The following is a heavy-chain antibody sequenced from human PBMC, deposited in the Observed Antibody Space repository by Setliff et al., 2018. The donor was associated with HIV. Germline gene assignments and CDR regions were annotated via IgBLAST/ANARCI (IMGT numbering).Heavy chain of an antibody. CDR2: IDYSGSA. CDR3: AREGKTALVTKYFEY. CDR1: SGSISSGTYY. Sequence: PSETLSLTCTVYSGSISSGTYYWSWIRQYPGKGLEWIGYIDYSGSAFNNPSLKSRITISRDTSKNHFYLKMNSVTAADTAVYYCAREGKTALVTKYFEYWGHGKLVTVSS. D-gene: IGHD5-18*01. J-gene: IGHJ4*01. V-gene: IGHV4-31*03.